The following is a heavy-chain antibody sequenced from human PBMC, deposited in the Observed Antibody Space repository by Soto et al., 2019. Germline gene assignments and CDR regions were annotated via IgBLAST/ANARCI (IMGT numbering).Heavy chain of an antibody. D-gene: IGHD5-18*01. CDR2: IISSSSYI. Sequence: RQAPGKGLEWVSSIISSSSYIYYADSVKGRFTISRDNAKNSLYLQMNSLRAEDTAVYYCARVGRGYSSIWGQGTMVTVSS. CDR3: ARVGRGYSSI. J-gene: IGHJ3*02. V-gene: IGHV3-21*01.